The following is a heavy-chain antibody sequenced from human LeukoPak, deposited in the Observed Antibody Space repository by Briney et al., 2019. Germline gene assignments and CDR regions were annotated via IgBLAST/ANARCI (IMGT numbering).Heavy chain of an antibody. J-gene: IGHJ3*02. CDR1: GFTFSNFA. CDR2: ISGSGDST. Sequence: PGGSLRLSCAASGFTFSNFALSWVRQAPGKGLEWVSAISGSGDSTYYADSVKGRFTISRDNSKNTLCLQMNSLRAEDTAVYYCAKDPVAGPPDAFDIWGQGTMVTVSS. V-gene: IGHV3-23*01. CDR3: AKDPVAGPPDAFDI. D-gene: IGHD6-19*01.